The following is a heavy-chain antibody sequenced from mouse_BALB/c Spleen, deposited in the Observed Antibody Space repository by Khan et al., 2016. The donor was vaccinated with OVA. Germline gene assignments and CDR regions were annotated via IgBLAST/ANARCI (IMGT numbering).Heavy chain of an antibody. J-gene: IGHJ1*01. V-gene: IGHV9-3-1*01. D-gene: IGHD1-1*01. Sequence: QIQLVQSGPELKKPGETVKISCKASGYTFTNYGMNWVKQAPGKGLKWMGWINTYTGEPTYADDFKGRFAFSLDTSASTAYLQINNLKNEDTATYFCASGSYWYVDVWGAGTTVTVSS. CDR3: ASGSYWYVDV. CDR2: INTYTGEP. CDR1: GYTFTNYG.